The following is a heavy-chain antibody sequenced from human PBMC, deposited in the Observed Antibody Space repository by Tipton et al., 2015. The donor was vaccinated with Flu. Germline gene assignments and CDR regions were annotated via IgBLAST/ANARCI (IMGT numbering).Heavy chain of an antibody. CDR3: ARGLDYGDPDY. CDR2: ISGYTGNT. CDR1: GYTFTNNG. D-gene: IGHD4-17*01. Sequence: QSGPEVKKPGASMKVSCTASGYTFTNNGFHWVRQAPGQGLEWMGWISGYTGNTNYAQRFHGRVTMTTDTSTNTAYMELRTLRSDDTAVYYCARGLDYGDPDYWGQGTLVTFSS. V-gene: IGHV1-18*01. J-gene: IGHJ4*02.